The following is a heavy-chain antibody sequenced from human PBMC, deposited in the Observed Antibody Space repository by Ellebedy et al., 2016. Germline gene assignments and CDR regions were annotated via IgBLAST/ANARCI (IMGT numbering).Heavy chain of an antibody. D-gene: IGHD6-6*01. V-gene: IGHV4-59*02. CDR2: VFYGGST. Sequence: GSLRLSXSVSDGSVDTYYWTWIRQAPGKGLEWIGYVFYGGSTKYNRSLRSRVTISLDTSKNQFSLKVTSVAAADTAVYYCARDVSLYSSSPSFDSWGQGTLVTVSS. J-gene: IGHJ4*02. CDR3: ARDVSLYSSSPSFDS. CDR1: DGSVDTYY.